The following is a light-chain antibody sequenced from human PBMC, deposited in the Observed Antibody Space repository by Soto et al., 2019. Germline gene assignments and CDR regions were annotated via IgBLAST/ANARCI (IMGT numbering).Light chain of an antibody. Sequence: EIVLTQSPGTLSLSPGERATLSCRTSQTVASAYLAWYQQKVGQAPRLLIYHTSTRASGIPDRFSGSGSGTDFTLTICRLEPDDSAVYSCQTYDSSVYTFGQGTKLEIK. CDR2: HTS. V-gene: IGKV3-20*01. CDR3: QTYDSSVYT. J-gene: IGKJ2*01. CDR1: QTVASAY.